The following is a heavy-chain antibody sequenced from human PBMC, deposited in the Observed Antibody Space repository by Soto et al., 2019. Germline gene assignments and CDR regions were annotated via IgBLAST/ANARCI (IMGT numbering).Heavy chain of an antibody. J-gene: IGHJ6*02. CDR2: IIPIFGTA. V-gene: IGHV1-69*06. D-gene: IGHD3-10*01. Sequence: QVQLVQSGAEVKKPGSSVKVSCKASGGTFSSYAISWVRQAPGQGLEWLGGIIPIFGTANCAQKFQGRVTISADKPSSIAYMELSSLRSEDTAVYYCALGESDLHYYGMDVWGQGTTVTVSS. CDR3: ALGESDLHYYGMDV. CDR1: GGTFSSYA.